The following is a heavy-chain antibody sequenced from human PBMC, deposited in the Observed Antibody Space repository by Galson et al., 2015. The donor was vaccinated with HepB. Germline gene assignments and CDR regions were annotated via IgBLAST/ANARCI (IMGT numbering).Heavy chain of an antibody. CDR2: ISSSGGAT. V-gene: IGHV3-23*01. CDR1: GFTFDDYA. CDR3: AKSDSGSRPWWFAP. Sequence: SLRLSCAASGFTFDDYAMHWVRQAPGKGLEWVSGISSSGGATFYADSVKGRFTISRDNSQNTLHLQMNSLRVEDTAMYYCAKSDSGSRPWWFAPWGQGTLVTVSS. D-gene: IGHD6-25*01. J-gene: IGHJ5*02.